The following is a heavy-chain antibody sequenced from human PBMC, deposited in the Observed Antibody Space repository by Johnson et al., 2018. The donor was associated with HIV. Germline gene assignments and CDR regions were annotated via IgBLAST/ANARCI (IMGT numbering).Heavy chain of an antibody. CDR3: ARDRGVVVLHGAFDI. Sequence: VQLVESGGGLVQPGGSLRLSCAASGFTVSSNYMSWVRQAPGKGLEWVSVIYSGGSTYYADSVKGRFTISRDNSKNTLYLQMNSLRAEHTAVYYCARDRGVVVLHGAFDIWGQGTMGTVSS. J-gene: IGHJ3*02. V-gene: IGHV3-66*01. CDR2: IYSGGST. D-gene: IGHD2-2*01. CDR1: GFTVSSNY.